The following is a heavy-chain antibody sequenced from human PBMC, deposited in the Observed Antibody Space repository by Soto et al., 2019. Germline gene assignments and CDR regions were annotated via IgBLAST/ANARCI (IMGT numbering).Heavy chain of an antibody. J-gene: IGHJ4*02. CDR3: AKDMAYYYDSSGPRPGSGIEF. Sequence: GGSLRLSCAASGFSFSIHAMHCLRQAPGKGLEGVALRSYDRVTKTYADSVRGRFTISRDHSTNTLYLQMNNLRPEDTAIYYCAKDMAYYYDSSGPRPGSGIEFWGQGT. D-gene: IGHD3-22*01. CDR2: RSYDRVTK. V-gene: IGHV3-30*18. CDR1: GFSFSIHA.